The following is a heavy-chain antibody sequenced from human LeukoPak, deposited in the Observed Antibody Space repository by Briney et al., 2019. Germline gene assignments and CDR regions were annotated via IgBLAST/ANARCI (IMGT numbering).Heavy chain of an antibody. CDR3: ARDSQLLLFYYFDY. D-gene: IGHD2-2*01. V-gene: IGHV1-69*04. CDR2: IIPILGIA. Sequence: ASVKVSCKASGGTFSSYAISWVRQAPGQGLEWMGRIIPILGIANYAQKFQGRVTITADKSTSTAYMELSSPRSEDTAVYYCARDSQLLLFYYFDYWGQGTLVTVSS. CDR1: GGTFSSYA. J-gene: IGHJ4*02.